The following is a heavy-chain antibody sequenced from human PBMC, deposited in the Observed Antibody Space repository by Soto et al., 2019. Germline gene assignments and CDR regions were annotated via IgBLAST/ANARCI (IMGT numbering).Heavy chain of an antibody. CDR2: IHWNDDK. CDR1: GFSLSAYGLR. J-gene: IGHJ5*02. V-gene: IGHV2-5*01. D-gene: IGHD3-22*01. Sequence: SGPTLVNPTQTLTLTCSFSGFSLSAYGLRVIWFRQPPGETLEWLALIHWNDDKRYSPYLKSRLTITKDTSKNRVVLTLTNLDPLDTGTYFCEHTKDSSGFLTSWGQGILVTVSS. CDR3: EHTKDSSGFLTS.